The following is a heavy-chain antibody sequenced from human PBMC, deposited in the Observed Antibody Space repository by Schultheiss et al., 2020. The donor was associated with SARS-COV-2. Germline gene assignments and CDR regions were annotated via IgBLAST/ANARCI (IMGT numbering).Heavy chain of an antibody. CDR1: GFTFSSYG. CDR2: IYSGGST. D-gene: IGHD5-24*01. Sequence: GGSLRLSCAASGFTFSSYGMHWVRQASGKGLEWVSVIYSGGSTYYADSVKGRFTISRDNAKNSLYLQMNSLRDEDTAVYYCASLEMATTRSYYYGMDVWGQGTTVTVSS. J-gene: IGHJ6*02. V-gene: IGHV3-NL1*01. CDR3: ASLEMATTRSYYYGMDV.